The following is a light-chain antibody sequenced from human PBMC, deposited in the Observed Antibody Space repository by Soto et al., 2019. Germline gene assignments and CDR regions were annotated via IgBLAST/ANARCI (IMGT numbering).Light chain of an antibody. V-gene: IGLV1-47*02. CDR1: SSNIGSDY. J-gene: IGLJ3*02. CDR3: ATWDDSLNGLV. CDR2: TTD. Sequence: QSVLTQPPSASGTPGQRVTISCSGSSSNIGSDYVYWYQQLPGTAPKLLIYTTDQRPSGVPDRFSGSKSGTSASLAISGLRSEDEADYHCATWDDSLNGLVFGGGTKLTVL.